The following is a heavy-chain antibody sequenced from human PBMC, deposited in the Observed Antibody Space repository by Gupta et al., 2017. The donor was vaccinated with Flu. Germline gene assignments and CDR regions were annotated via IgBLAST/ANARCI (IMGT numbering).Heavy chain of an antibody. Sequence: RQAPGQGLEWMGWINPNSGGTNYAQKFQGRVTMTRDTSISTAYMELSRLRSDDTAVYYCARYMPPYCSGGSCYSDHYGMDVWGQGTTVTVSS. V-gene: IGHV1-2*02. J-gene: IGHJ6*02. D-gene: IGHD2-15*01. CDR2: INPNSGGT. CDR3: ARYMPPYCSGGSCYSDHYGMDV.